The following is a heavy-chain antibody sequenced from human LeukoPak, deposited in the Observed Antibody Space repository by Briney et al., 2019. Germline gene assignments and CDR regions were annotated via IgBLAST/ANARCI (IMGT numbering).Heavy chain of an antibody. V-gene: IGHV4-59*01. Sequence: SETLCLTCSVSGDSIGSYYWTWIRQSAGKGLEWIGYIFYSGSTNYSPSLKSRVTISVDTSNNQFSLQLRSVTAADTAIYYCARGRARDGSFPWLDSWGQGTLVTVSS. CDR1: GDSIGSYY. CDR3: ARGRARDGSFPWLDS. CDR2: IFYSGST. J-gene: IGHJ5*01. D-gene: IGHD3-10*01.